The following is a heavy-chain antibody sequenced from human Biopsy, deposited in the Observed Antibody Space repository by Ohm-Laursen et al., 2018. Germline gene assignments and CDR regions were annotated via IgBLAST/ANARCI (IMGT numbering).Heavy chain of an antibody. CDR2: INHSGRT. Sequence: TLSLTCAVYGESFNGYYWSWIRQTPGKGLEWIGEINHSGRTNYNPSLKSRVTISADTSKNQFSLKVRSVTAADTAVYYCVRGVDYYDPYHYYALDVWGQGTTVTVSS. V-gene: IGHV4-34*01. J-gene: IGHJ6*02. CDR3: VRGVDYYDPYHYYALDV. D-gene: IGHD3-22*01. CDR1: GESFNGYY.